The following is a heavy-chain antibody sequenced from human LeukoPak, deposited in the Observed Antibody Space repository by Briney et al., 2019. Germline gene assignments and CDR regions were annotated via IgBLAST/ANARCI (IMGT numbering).Heavy chain of an antibody. D-gene: IGHD3-22*01. CDR1: GGSFSGYY. J-gene: IGHJ4*02. V-gene: IGHV4-34*01. Sequence: SETLSLTCAVYGGSFSGYYWSWIRQPPGKGLGWIGEINHSGSTNYNPSLKSRVTISVDTSKNQFSLKLSSVTAADTAVYYCARHQYYYDSSGSGVFDYWGQGTLVTVSS. CDR3: ARHQYYYDSSGSGVFDY. CDR2: INHSGST.